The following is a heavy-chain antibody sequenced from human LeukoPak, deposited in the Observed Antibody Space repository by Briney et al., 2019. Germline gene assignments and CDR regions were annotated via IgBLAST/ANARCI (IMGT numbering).Heavy chain of an antibody. CDR2: IKSKTDGGTT. V-gene: IGHV3-15*01. D-gene: IGHD2-15*01. J-gene: IGHJ1*01. Sequence: GGSLRLSCAASGFTFSNAWMSWVRQAPGKGLEWVGRIKSKTDGGTTDYAAPVKGRFTISRDDSKNTLYLQMNSLKTEDTAVYYCTTICSGGSCYSEYFQYWGQGTLVTVSS. CDR3: TTICSGGSCYSEYFQY. CDR1: GFTFSNAW.